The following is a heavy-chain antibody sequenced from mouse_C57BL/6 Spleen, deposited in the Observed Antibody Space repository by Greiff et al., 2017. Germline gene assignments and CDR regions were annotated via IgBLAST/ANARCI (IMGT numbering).Heavy chain of an antibody. CDR3: ARVNGNYVDYYAMDY. V-gene: IGHV3-6*01. J-gene: IGHJ4*01. CDR2: ISYDGSN. D-gene: IGHD2-1*01. Sequence: EVKLQESGPGLVKPSQSLSLTCSVTGYSITSGYYWNWIRQFPGNKLEWMGYISYDGSNNYNPSLKNRISITRDTSKNQFFLKLNSVTTEDTATYYCARVNGNYVDYYAMDYWGQGTSVTVSS. CDR1: GYSITSGYY.